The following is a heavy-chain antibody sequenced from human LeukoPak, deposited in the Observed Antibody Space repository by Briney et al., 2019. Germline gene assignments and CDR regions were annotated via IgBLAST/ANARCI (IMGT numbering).Heavy chain of an antibody. D-gene: IGHD3-22*01. CDR2: ISGSGGNT. Sequence: GGSLRLSCAASGFTFSSYAMSWVRQAPGKGLEWVSTISGSGGNTYYADSVKGRFTISRDNSKNTLYLQMNSLRAEDTAVYYCTTDMATRYYYGYFQHWGQGTLVTVSS. J-gene: IGHJ1*01. CDR1: GFTFSSYA. V-gene: IGHV3-23*01. CDR3: TTDMATRYYYGYFQH.